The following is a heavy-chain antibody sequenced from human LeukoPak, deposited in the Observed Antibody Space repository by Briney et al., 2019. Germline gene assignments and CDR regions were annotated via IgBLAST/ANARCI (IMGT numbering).Heavy chain of an antibody. J-gene: IGHJ4*02. CDR1: GGSVTRGNYY. V-gene: IGHV4-61*02. CDR2: IYTNGGA. CDR3: AREPPGY. Sequence: SQTLSLTYTVSGGSVTRGNYYWNWIRPPAGKGLEWIGRIYTNGGASYIPSLKGRVTISIDASKNQFALKLSSVTAADTAVYYCAREPPGYWGQGILVTVSS.